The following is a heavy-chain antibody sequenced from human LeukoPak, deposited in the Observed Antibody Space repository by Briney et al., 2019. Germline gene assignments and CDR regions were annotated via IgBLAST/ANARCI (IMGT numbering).Heavy chain of an antibody. D-gene: IGHD3-22*01. Sequence: PSETLSLTCAVYGGSFSGYYWSWIRQPPGKGLEWIGEINHSGSTNYNPSLKSRVTISVDTSKNQFSLKLSSVTAADTAVYYCARGGVSHYYDSSGNYGMDVWGQGTTVTVSS. V-gene: IGHV4-34*01. CDR2: INHSGST. CDR3: ARGGVSHYYDSSGNYGMDV. CDR1: GGSFSGYY. J-gene: IGHJ6*02.